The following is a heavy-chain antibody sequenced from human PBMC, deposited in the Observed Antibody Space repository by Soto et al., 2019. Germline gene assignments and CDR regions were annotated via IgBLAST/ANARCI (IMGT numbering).Heavy chain of an antibody. Sequence: EVQLLVSGGGLVQPGGSLRLSCSTSGFTFSTYAMNWVRQAPGKGLEWVSALSGSGGTTYYADSVRGRFTISRDNSKNTLFLQMSSLRAEDTALYYCAKQRAGDGSGSDTFYFDFWGQGTLVTVSS. V-gene: IGHV3-23*01. CDR3: AKQRAGDGSGSDTFYFDF. J-gene: IGHJ4*02. CDR1: GFTFSTYA. CDR2: LSGSGGTT. D-gene: IGHD3-10*01.